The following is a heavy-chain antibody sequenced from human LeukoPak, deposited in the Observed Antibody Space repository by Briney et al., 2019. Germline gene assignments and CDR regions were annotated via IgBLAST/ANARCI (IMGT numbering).Heavy chain of an antibody. CDR2: IYNSWTT. D-gene: IGHD3-10*01. Sequence: PSQTLSLTCTVSGDSVSSGSNYWSWIRQPAGKGLEWIGRIYNSWTTNYNPSLKSRVTISVDTSKNQFSLKLSSVTAADTAVYYCARARDGSDYYYYYMDVWGKGTTVTVSS. V-gene: IGHV4-61*02. CDR1: GDSVSSGSNY. J-gene: IGHJ6*03. CDR3: ARARDGSDYYYYYMDV.